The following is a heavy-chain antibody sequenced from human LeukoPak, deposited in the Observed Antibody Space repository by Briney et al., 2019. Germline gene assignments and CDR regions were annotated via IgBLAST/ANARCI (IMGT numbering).Heavy chain of an antibody. V-gene: IGHV3-7*01. J-gene: IGHJ5*02. D-gene: IGHD3-10*01. CDR3: ARCGYSGSGFSTNWFDP. CDR2: IKQDGSEK. CDR1: GFTFTSYW. Sequence: GGSLRLSCAASGFTFTSYWMSWVRQALGKGLEWVANIKQDGSEKYYVDSVKGRFTISRDNAKNSLYLQMSSLGAEDTAVYYCARCGYSGSGFSTNWFDPWGQGTLVTVSS.